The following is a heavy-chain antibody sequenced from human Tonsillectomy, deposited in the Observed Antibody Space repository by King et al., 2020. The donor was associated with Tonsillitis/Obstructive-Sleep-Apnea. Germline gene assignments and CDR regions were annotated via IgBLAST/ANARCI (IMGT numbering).Heavy chain of an antibody. Sequence: VQLVESGGGLVQPGGSLRLSCAASGFTFSTYAMSWVRQAPGKGLEWVSAISASGGSTYYADSVKGRFTISRDNSKSTLYLQMNSLRTEDTAVYYCAKRGGYNSLEDSWGQGTLVTVSS. D-gene: IGHD5-24*01. J-gene: IGHJ4*02. CDR3: AKRGGYNSLEDS. CDR1: GFTFSTYA. V-gene: IGHV3-23*04. CDR2: ISASGGST.